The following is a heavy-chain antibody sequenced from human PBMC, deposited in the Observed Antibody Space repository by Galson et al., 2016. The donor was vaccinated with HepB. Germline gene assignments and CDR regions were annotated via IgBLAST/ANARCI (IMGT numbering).Heavy chain of an antibody. CDR3: AKAPSLGDGFDV. CDR2: IFSTGST. CDR1: GGSITNY. J-gene: IGHJ3*01. Sequence: SETLSLTCTVSGGSITNYWNWIRQPPGKGLEWIGYIFSTGSTNYNPSLKSRVTISIDTSKKQFSLRLTSVTAADTAVYYCAKAPSLGDGFDVWGPGTVVTVSS. D-gene: IGHD3-16*02. V-gene: IGHV4-59*01.